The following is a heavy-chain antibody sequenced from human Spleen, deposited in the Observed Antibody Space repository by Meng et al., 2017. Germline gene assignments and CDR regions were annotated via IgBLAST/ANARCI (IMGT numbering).Heavy chain of an antibody. CDR2: IYSGGGT. V-gene: IGHV3-66*02. CDR1: GLTVSNSY. CDR3: ATDTATTYYYYGMDV. D-gene: IGHD5-18*01. Sequence: GGSLRLSCAASGLTVSNSYMTWVRQAPGKGLEWVSCIYSGGGTYYADSVKGRFTISRDNSKNTLHLQMNSLRAEDTAVYYCATDTATTYYYYGMDVWGQGTTVTVSS. J-gene: IGHJ6*02.